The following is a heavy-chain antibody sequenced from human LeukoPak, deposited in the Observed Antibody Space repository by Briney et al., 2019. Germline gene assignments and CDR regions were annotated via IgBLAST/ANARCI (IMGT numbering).Heavy chain of an antibody. CDR3: AKALSAYTTIVVVITNNFDY. V-gene: IGHV3-23*01. Sequence: GGSLRLSCAASGFTFSSYAMSWVRQAPGKGLEWVSAISGSGGSTYYADSVKGRFTISRDNSKNTLYLQMNSLRAEDTAVYYCAKALSAYTTIVVVITNNFDYWGQGTLVTVSS. CDR2: ISGSGGST. CDR1: GFTFSSYA. J-gene: IGHJ4*02. D-gene: IGHD3-22*01.